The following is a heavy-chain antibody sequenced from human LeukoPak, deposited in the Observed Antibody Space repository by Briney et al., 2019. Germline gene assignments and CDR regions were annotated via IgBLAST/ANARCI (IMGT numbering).Heavy chain of an antibody. J-gene: IGHJ5*02. V-gene: IGHV4-39*01. D-gene: IGHD3-10*01. CDR2: IYYSGST. CDR1: GGSISSTSYY. CDR3: ARHSGGLPFDP. Sequence: PSETLSLTYTVSGGSISSTSYYWGWIRQPPGKGLEWIGSIYYSGSTYYNPSLKSRATTSVDTSKNQFSLKLSSVTAADTAVYYCARHSGGLPFDPWGQGTLVTVSS.